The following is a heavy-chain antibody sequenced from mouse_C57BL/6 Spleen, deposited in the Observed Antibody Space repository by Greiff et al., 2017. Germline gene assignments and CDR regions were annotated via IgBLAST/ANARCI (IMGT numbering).Heavy chain of an antibody. CDR1: GYTFTSYW. Sequence: QVQLQQPGAELVKPGASVKMSCKASGYTFTSYWITWVKQRPGQGLEWIGDIYPGSGSTNYNEKFKSKATLTVDTSSSTAYMQRSSLTSEDSAVYYCARDSNYSFAYWGQETLVTVSA. V-gene: IGHV1-55*01. J-gene: IGHJ3*01. CDR3: ARDSNYSFAY. CDR2: IYPGSGST. D-gene: IGHD2-5*01.